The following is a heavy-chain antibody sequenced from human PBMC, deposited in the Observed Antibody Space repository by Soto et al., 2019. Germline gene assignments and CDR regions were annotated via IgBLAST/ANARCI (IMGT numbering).Heavy chain of an antibody. CDR3: AGNNGRAAVDS. Sequence: QVQLQESGPGLVKPSGTLSLTCDVSGGSINSNNWWSWVRQPPGKGLEWIGEIYHSGSTNYNPSLKSRVTMSLDKSKNQFSLKLSSVTAADTAVYYCAGNNGRAAVDSWGQGTLVTVSS. D-gene: IGHD1-1*01. CDR1: GGSINSNNW. J-gene: IGHJ4*02. CDR2: IYHSGST. V-gene: IGHV4-4*02.